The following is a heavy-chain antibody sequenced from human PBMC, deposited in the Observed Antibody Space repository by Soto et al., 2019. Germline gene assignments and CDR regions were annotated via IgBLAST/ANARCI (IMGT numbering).Heavy chain of an antibody. Sequence: QVQLVQSGAEVKKPGASVKVSCKASGYTFITYGVSWVRQAPGQGLDWLGWISTYNGNTRYAERLQGRVTMTTDTTSNTAYMELRNLRSDLTSMYYCARGPTDYYDNSANYFLDYWGQGTLVTVSS. V-gene: IGHV1-18*01. CDR2: ISTYNGNT. CDR1: GYTFITYG. D-gene: IGHD3-22*01. CDR3: ARGPTDYYDNSANYFLDY. J-gene: IGHJ4*02.